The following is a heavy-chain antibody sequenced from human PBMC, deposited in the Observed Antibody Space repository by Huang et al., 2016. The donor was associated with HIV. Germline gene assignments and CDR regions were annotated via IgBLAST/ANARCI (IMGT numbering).Heavy chain of an antibody. D-gene: IGHD4-17*01. CDR2: SNTHTGKP. CDR1: GYRFSNFA. J-gene: IGHJ3*02. Sequence: QVQLVHSGSELKMPGVSVKVPCKAFGYRFSNFAITWVRQAPGEGLEWIGCSNTHTGKPTYAQVFRGRFLCSVDTSVGTVDLEMRSIKPEDTAVYNCTRAFNEYGDYHDAFDIWGQGRLITVSS. CDR3: TRAFNEYGDYHDAFDI. V-gene: IGHV7-4-1*02.